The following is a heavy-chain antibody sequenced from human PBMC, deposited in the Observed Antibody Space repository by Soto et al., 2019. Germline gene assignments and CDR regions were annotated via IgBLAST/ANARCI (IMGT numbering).Heavy chain of an antibody. CDR2: IYYSGST. CDR1: GGSISSYY. D-gene: IGHD3-3*01. Sequence: SETLSLTCTVSGGSISSYYWSWIRQPPGKGLEWIGYIYYSGSTNYNPSLKSRVTISVDTSKNQFSLKLSSVTAADTAVYYCARRGTDRLGTYYGFWSGLPGAFDIWGQGTMVTVSS. CDR3: ARRGTDRLGTYYGFWSGLPGAFDI. J-gene: IGHJ3*02. V-gene: IGHV4-59*08.